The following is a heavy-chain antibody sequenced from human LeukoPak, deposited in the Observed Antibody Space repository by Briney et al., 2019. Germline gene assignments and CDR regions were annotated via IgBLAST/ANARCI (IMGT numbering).Heavy chain of an antibody. V-gene: IGHV3-30*03. CDR1: GFTFSSYG. J-gene: IGHJ4*02. D-gene: IGHD1-26*01. Sequence: GGSLRLSCAASGFTFSSYGMHWVRQAPGKGLEWVAVISYDGSNKYYADSVKGRFTISRDNSKNTLYLQMNSLRAEDTAVYYCAGDWSGSLDYWGQGTLVTVSS. CDR3: AGDWSGSLDY. CDR2: ISYDGSNK.